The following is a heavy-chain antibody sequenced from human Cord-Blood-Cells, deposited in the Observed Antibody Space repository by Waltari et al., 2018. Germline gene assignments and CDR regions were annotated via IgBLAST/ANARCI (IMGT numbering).Heavy chain of an antibody. J-gene: IGHJ6*02. V-gene: IGHV3-30*18. CDR1: GFTFSSYG. CDR3: AKAYYYYGMDV. Sequence: QLQLVESGGGVVQPGRSLRLSCAASGFTFSSYGMHWVRQAPGKGLGLVAVISYDGSNKYYADSVKGRFTISRDNSKNTLYLQMNSLRAEDTAVYYCAKAYYYYGMDVWGQGTTVTVSS. CDR2: ISYDGSNK.